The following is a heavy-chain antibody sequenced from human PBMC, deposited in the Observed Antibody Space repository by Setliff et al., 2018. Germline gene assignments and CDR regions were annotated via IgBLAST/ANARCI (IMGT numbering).Heavy chain of an antibody. D-gene: IGHD3-22*01. CDR3: ARRVNYYDSSGYYYSWFYFDY. CDR2: INYSGST. V-gene: IGHV4-59*01. Sequence: SETLSLTCSVSDGSISSFYWSWIRQPPGKGLGWIGYINYSGSTNYNPSLKSRVTISVDSSKNQVSLKLSSVTAADTAMYYCARRVNYYDSSGYYYSWFYFDYWGQGTLGTVSS. CDR1: DGSISSFY. J-gene: IGHJ4*02.